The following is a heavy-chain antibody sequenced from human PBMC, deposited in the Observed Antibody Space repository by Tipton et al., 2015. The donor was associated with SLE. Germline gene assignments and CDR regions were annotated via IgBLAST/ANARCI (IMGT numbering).Heavy chain of an antibody. Sequence: TLSLTCAVYGGSFSGYYWNWIRQPPGKGLEWIGYIYYSENTNYNPSLKSRVTISVDTSKNEISLKLSSATAADTAVYYCARDPGPGYPFCYFDSWGQGTLVTVSS. CDR3: ARDPGPGYPFCYFDS. V-gene: IGHV4-59*01. J-gene: IGHJ4*02. CDR1: GGSFSGYY. D-gene: IGHD5-12*01. CDR2: IYYSENT.